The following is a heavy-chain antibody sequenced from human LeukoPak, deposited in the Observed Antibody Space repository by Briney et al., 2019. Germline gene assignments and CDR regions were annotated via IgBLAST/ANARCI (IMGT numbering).Heavy chain of an antibody. CDR1: GYTFTSYG. V-gene: IGHV1-2*02. CDR2: INPNSGGT. J-gene: IGHJ4*02. Sequence: ASVKVSCKASGYTFTSYGISWVRQAPGQGLEWMGWINPNSGGTNYAQKFQGRVTMTRDTSISTAYMELSRLRSEDTAVYYCARDGDSSGWYLDYWGQGTLVTVSS. D-gene: IGHD6-19*01. CDR3: ARDGDSSGWYLDY.